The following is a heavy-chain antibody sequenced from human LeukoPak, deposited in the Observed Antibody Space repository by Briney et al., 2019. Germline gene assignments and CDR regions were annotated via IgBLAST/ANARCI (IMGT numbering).Heavy chain of an antibody. CDR3: ARARYYYDSSGYMDRFDY. Sequence: KPSETLSRTCAVYGGSFSGYYWSWIRQPPGKGLEWIGEINHSGSTNYNPSLKSRVTISVDTSKNQFSLKLSSVTAADTAVYYCARARYYYDSSGYMDRFDYWGQGTLVTVSS. D-gene: IGHD3-22*01. CDR1: GGSFSGYY. J-gene: IGHJ4*02. CDR2: INHSGST. V-gene: IGHV4-34*01.